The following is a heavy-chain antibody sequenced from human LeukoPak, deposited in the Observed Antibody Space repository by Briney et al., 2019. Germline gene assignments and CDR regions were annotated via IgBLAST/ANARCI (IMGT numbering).Heavy chain of an antibody. CDR2: IWYDGSNE. CDR1: GFTFSNYV. Sequence: GRSLRLSCAASGFTFSNYVMHWVRQAPGKGLEWVAVIWYDGSNEYYADSLKGRFTISRDNSKNTLYLQLNSLGAEDTAVYYCAGIRGAEIFDAFNIWGQGTVVTVSS. J-gene: IGHJ3*02. V-gene: IGHV3-33*01. D-gene: IGHD3-10*01. CDR3: AGIRGAEIFDAFNI.